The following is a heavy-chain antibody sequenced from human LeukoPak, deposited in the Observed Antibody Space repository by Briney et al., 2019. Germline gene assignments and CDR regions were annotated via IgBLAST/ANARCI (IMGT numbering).Heavy chain of an antibody. CDR3: AKDAGAMVRGVIDY. CDR2: ISYDGSNK. D-gene: IGHD3-10*01. Sequence: GRSLRLSCAASGFTFSSYGMHLVRQAPGKGLEWVAVISYDGSNKYYADSVKGRFTISRDNSKNTLYLQMNSLRAEDTAVYYCAKDAGAMVRGVIDYWGQGTLVTVSS. V-gene: IGHV3-30*18. J-gene: IGHJ4*02. CDR1: GFTFSSYG.